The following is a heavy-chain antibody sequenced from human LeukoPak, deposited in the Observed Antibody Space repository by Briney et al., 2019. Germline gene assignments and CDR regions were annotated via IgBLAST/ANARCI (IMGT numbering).Heavy chain of an antibody. D-gene: IGHD5-24*01. V-gene: IGHV3-7*01. CDR1: GFSFSSYW. J-gene: IGHJ4*02. CDR2: IKQDESER. Sequence: PGGSLRLSCEASGFSFSSYWMTWVRQPPGKGPEWVANIKQDESERYSVDSVKGRFTISRDNAKNSLYLQMNSLRAEDTAVYYCASCEGDGYSADYWGQGTLVTVSS. CDR3: ASCEGDGYSADY.